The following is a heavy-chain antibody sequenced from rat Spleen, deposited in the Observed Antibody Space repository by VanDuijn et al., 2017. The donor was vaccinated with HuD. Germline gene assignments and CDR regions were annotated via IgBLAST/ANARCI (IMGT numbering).Heavy chain of an antibody. CDR1: GFSLSRHG. D-gene: IGHD2-5*01. CDR3: TRGGYFRH. CDR2: ISTGGGNA. Sequence: VHLKESGPGRVQPSQTLSLTCTVSGFSLSRHGVIWVRQAPTKGLEWVASISTGGGNAYYRDSVKGRFTISRDNAKSTLYLQLDSLRSEDTATYYCTRGGYFRHWGQGVMVTVSS. V-gene: IGHV5S13*01. J-gene: IGHJ2*01.